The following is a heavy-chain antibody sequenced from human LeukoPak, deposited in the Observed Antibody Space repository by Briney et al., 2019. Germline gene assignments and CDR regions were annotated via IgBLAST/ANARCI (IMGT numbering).Heavy chain of an antibody. V-gene: IGHV4-4*07. CDR3: TRVGGYPLGAFDI. Sequence: SETLSLTCTVSGGSISSYYWSWIRQPPGKGLEWIGRIYISGSTNYNPSLKSRVAMSLDTSKNQFSLNLSSVTAADTAVYYCTRVGGYPLGAFDIWGQGTMVTVSS. CDR1: GGSISSYY. J-gene: IGHJ3*02. CDR2: IYISGST. D-gene: IGHD3-22*01.